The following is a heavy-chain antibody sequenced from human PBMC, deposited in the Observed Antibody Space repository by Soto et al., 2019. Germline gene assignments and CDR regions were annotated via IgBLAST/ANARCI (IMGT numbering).Heavy chain of an antibody. CDR2: IKSNTDGGAA. CDR3: ATEKRHSSGWTGASDM. J-gene: IGHJ3*02. D-gene: IGHD6-19*01. Sequence: EVQLVESGGGLVEPGGSLRLSCSVSGLTFSNAWMGWVRQAPGKGLEWIGRIKSNTDGGAADYAAAVKGRFTISRDDSRDSLYLQMNSLKTEDTALYYCATEKRHSSGWTGASDMWGQGTVVTVSS. CDR1: GLTFSNAW. V-gene: IGHV3-15*01.